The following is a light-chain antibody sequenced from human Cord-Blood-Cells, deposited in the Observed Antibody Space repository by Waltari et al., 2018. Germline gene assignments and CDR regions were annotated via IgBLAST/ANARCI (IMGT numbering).Light chain of an antibody. CDR3: CSYAGSYTLV. V-gene: IGLV2-11*01. Sequence: QSALTQPRSVSGSPGQSVTISCTGTSSDVGGYNYVSWYQQHPGKAPKLMIYDVSKRPSVVPDRFSGSKSGNPASLTISGLQAEDEADYYCCSYAGSYTLVFGGGTKLTVL. CDR1: SSDVGGYNY. CDR2: DVS. J-gene: IGLJ2*01.